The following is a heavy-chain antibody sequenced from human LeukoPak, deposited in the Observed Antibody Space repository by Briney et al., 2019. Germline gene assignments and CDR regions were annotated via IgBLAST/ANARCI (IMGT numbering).Heavy chain of an antibody. D-gene: IGHD1/OR15-1a*01. CDR1: GYSISSGYY. CDR3: AREDRFSSAWNSPIDS. J-gene: IGHJ4*02. V-gene: IGHV4-38-2*02. CDR2: IHHSGNT. Sequence: SETLSLTCAVSGYSISSGYYWAWIRQPPGKGLGWVGSIHHSGNTYYNPSVMSRVTISVDTSKDQFSLKLTSVTAADTAVYYCAREDRFSSAWNSPIDSWGQGTLVTVSS.